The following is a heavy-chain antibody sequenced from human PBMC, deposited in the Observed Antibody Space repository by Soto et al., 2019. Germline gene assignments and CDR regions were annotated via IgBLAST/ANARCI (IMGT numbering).Heavy chain of an antibody. CDR3: AQAVGVYYYYGLDV. Sequence: EVQLLESGGGLVQPGGSLRLSCAASGFTFSNYAMSWVRQAPGKGLEWVSGSSGSGGSTDYADSVKGRFTISRDNAKTTLYVQMNSLRVEDTAVYYCAQAVGVYYYYGLDVWGQGTTVTISS. CDR1: GFTFSNYA. CDR2: SSGSGGST. D-gene: IGHD3-3*01. V-gene: IGHV3-23*01. J-gene: IGHJ6*02.